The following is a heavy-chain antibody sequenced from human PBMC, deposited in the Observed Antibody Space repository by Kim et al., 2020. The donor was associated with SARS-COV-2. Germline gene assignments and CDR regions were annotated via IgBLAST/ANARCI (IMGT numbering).Heavy chain of an antibody. Sequence: GGSLRLSCAASGFTFSSYGMHWVRQAPGKGLEWVAVISYDGSNKYYADSVKGRFTISRDNSKNTLYLQMNSLRAEDTAVYYCAKVVSPTMIVVGAFDYWGQGTLVTVSS. CDR2: ISYDGSNK. J-gene: IGHJ4*02. D-gene: IGHD3-22*01. V-gene: IGHV3-30*18. CDR3: AKVVSPTMIVVGAFDY. CDR1: GFTFSSYG.